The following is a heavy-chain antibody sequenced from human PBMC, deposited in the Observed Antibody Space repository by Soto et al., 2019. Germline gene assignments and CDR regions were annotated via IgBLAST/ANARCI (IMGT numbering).Heavy chain of an antibody. J-gene: IGHJ4*02. CDR3: ARQGPTFGLDY. CDR1: GGSISSSSYY. Sequence: KTSETLSLTCTVSGGSISSSSYYWGWIRQPPGKGLEWIGSIYYSGSTYYNPSLKSRVTISVDTSKNQFSLKLSSVTAADTAVYYCARQGPTFGLDYWGQGTLVTVSS. V-gene: IGHV4-39*01. CDR2: IYYSGST. D-gene: IGHD3-3*01.